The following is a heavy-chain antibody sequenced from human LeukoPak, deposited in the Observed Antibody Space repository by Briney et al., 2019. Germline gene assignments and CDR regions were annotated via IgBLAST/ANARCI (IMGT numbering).Heavy chain of an antibody. J-gene: IGHJ4*02. CDR3: AKRGAYESMAAFDY. D-gene: IGHD3-22*01. V-gene: IGHV3-23*01. CDR1: GFTFSSYA. Sequence: GGSLRLSCAASGFTFSSYAMSWVRQAPGKGLEWVSAISPGGSDTYYTDSVRGRFTISRDNSKSTLYLQVSSLRAEDSAVYYCAKRGAYESMAAFDYWGQGTLVTVSS. CDR2: ISPGGSDT.